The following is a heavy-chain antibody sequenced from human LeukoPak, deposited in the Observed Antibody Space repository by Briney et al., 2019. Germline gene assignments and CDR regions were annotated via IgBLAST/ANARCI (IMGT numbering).Heavy chain of an antibody. CDR3: ARRITPTENFDS. V-gene: IGHV5-51*01. CDR2: IYPGDSDT. J-gene: IGHJ4*02. CDR1: GYTLTELS. D-gene: IGHD1-14*01. Sequence: ASVKVSCKVSGYTLTELSMHWVRQAPGKGLEWMGVIYPGDSDTRYSPSFQGQVTISADKSITTAYLQWSSLKASDTAIYYCARRITPTENFDSWGQGTLVTVSS.